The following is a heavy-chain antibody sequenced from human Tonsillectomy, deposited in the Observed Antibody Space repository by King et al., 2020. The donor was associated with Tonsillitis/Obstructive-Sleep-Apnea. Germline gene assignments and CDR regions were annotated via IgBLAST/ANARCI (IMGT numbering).Heavy chain of an antibody. CDR2: IKEDGGEK. CDR3: ARETKYCSTTTCLNWFDP. D-gene: IGHD2-2*01. Sequence: VQLVESGGGLVQPGGSLRLSCVSSEFSCRNYWMSWVRLDPGRGLEWVANIKEDGGEKYYVVSVEGRFTISRDNAKNSLYLQMNSLRAEDTAVYFCARETKYCSTTTCLNWFDPWGQGTLVTVSS. J-gene: IGHJ5*02. V-gene: IGHV3-7*04. CDR1: EFSCRNYW.